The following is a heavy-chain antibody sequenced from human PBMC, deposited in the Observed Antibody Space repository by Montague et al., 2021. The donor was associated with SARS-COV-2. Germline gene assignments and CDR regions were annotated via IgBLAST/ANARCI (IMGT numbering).Heavy chain of an antibody. J-gene: IGHJ6*02. D-gene: IGHD2-8*01. CDR1: EFSFSDYY. CDR2: ISSGGTAT. Sequence: SLRLSCAASEFSFSDYYMAWIRQAPGKGPEWVAYISSGGTATYYADSVRGRFTISRDNAKNSLHLQMNSLTAADTAVYYCARAPNDDVSNGYYYYAQDVWGQGTMVTVSS. CDR3: ARAPNDDVSNGYYYYAQDV. V-gene: IGHV3-11*01.